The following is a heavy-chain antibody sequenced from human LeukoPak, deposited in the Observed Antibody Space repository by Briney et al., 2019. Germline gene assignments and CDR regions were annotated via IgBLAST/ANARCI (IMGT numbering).Heavy chain of an antibody. CDR3: ARSSTHAFDI. J-gene: IGHJ3*02. CDR2: IYSGGST. V-gene: IGHV3-53*01. CDR1: GFTVSSNY. D-gene: IGHD6-13*01. Sequence: GGSLRLSCAASGFTVSSNYMSWVRQAPGKGLEWVSIIYSGGSTFYADSVKGRFTISRDNSKNTLYLQMNSLRAEDTAVYYCARSSTHAFDIWGQGTMVTVSS.